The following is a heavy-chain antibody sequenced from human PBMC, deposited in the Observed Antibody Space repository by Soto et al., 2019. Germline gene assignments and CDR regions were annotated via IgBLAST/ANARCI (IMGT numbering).Heavy chain of an antibody. Sequence: QVQLVQSGAEVKKPGASVKVSCKASGYTFTSYGISWVRQAPGQGLEWMGWISAYNGNTNYAQKLQGRVTMTTDTSTSTVYLELRSLRSDDTAVYYCARHHRSTYDILTVRLTTFDYWGQGTLVTVSS. D-gene: IGHD3-9*01. CDR1: GYTFTSYG. CDR2: ISAYNGNT. CDR3: ARHHRSTYDILTVRLTTFDY. V-gene: IGHV1-18*01. J-gene: IGHJ4*02.